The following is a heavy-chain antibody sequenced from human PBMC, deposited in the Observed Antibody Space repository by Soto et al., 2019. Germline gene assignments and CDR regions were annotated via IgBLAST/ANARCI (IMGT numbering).Heavy chain of an antibody. V-gene: IGHV4-4*02. J-gene: IGHJ6*03. CDR3: VRNGEYSMAV. CDR1: SGSISSDSW. CDR2: IFHSGGT. Sequence: SETLSLTCAVSSGSISSDSWWSWVRQPPGKGLEWIGEIFHSGGTSYNPSLTSRVTISIDKSNYQISLKLNSVTAADTAVYYCVRNGEYSMAVWGKGTTVTVSS. D-gene: IGHD3-10*01.